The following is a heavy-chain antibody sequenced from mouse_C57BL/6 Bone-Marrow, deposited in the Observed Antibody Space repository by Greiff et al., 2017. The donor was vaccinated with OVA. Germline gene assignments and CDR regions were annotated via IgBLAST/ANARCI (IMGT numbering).Heavy chain of an antibody. CDR2: ISSGSSTI. D-gene: IGHD2-3*01. J-gene: IGHJ3*01. CDR1: GFTFSDYG. Sequence: EVQLVESGGGLVKPGGSLKLSCAASGFTFSDYGMHWVRQAPEKGLEWVAYISSGSSTIYYADTVKGRFTIYRDNAKNTLFLQMTSLRSEDTAMYYCARGWLEAWFADWGQGTLVTVSA. CDR3: ARGWLEAWFAD. V-gene: IGHV5-17*01.